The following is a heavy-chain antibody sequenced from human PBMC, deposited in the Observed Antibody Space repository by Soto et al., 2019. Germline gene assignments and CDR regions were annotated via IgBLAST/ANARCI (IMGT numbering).Heavy chain of an antibody. D-gene: IGHD2-8*02. J-gene: IGHJ4*01. Sequence: EVQLVESGGGLVQPGGSLKLSCAASGFTFSSYWMSWVRQAPGKGLEWVANIKQDGSERYYVDSVKGRFTISRDNAKNSLYQQMNSLRAEDTAVYYCVSGGGTGDWVHGTLVTVSS. CDR3: VSGGGTGD. CDR1: GFTFSSYW. V-gene: IGHV3-7*01. CDR2: IKQDGSER.